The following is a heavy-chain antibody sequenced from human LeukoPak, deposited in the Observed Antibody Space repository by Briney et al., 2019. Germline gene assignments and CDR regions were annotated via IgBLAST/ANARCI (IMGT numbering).Heavy chain of an antibody. V-gene: IGHV4-61*01. D-gene: IGHD3-10*01. J-gene: IGHJ5*02. CDR2: IYYSGST. CDR3: AREAGLEDWFDP. Sequence: PSETLSLTCTVSGGSVSSGSYYWRWIRQPPGKGLEWIGYIYYSGSTNYNPSLKSRVTISVDTSKNQFSLKLSSVTAADTAVYYCAREAGLEDWFDPWGQGTLVTVSS. CDR1: GGSVSSGSYY.